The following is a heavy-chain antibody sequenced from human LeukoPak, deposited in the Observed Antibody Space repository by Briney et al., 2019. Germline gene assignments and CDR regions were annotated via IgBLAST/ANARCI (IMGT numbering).Heavy chain of an antibody. D-gene: IGHD2-2*02. V-gene: IGHV1-2*02. CDR2: INPNSGGT. J-gene: IGHJ6*03. CDR3: ATDIVVVPAAIRPHYYYYYMDV. Sequence: ASVKVSCKASGYTFTGYYIHWVRQAPGQGLEWMGWINPNSGGTNYAQKFQGRVTMTRDTSISTAYMELSRLRSDDTAVYYCATDIVVVPAAIRPHYYYYYMDVWGKGTTVTVSS. CDR1: GYTFTGYY.